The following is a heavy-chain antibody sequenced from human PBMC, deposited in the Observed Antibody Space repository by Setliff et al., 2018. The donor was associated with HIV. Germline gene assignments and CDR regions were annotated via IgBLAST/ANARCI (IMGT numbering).Heavy chain of an antibody. J-gene: IGHJ6*03. CDR1: GGSLSDYY. V-gene: IGHV4-34*01. Sequence: SETLSLTCGVYGGSLSDYYWNWIRQPQGKGLEWIAEINHSGGTNYNPSLKSRATISVDTSQNRLSLKRSSGTAADTAMYYCARGLTRGGYYYYFYMDVWGKGTTGTV. CDR2: INHSGGT. D-gene: IGHD7-27*01. CDR3: ARGLTRGGYYYYFYMDV.